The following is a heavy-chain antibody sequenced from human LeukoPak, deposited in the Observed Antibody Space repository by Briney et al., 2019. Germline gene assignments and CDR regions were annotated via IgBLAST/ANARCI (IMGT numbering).Heavy chain of an antibody. CDR3: ARARIAAAGVFDY. CDR1: GDSLNSGSYF. CDR2: VYSSGST. V-gene: IGHV4-61*09. D-gene: IGHD6-13*01. J-gene: IGHJ4*02. Sequence: SETLSLTCTVSGDSLNSGSYFWNWIRQPAGKGLEFIGHVYSSGSTHYNPSLKSRVTISVDTSKNQFSLKLSSMTAADTAVYYCARARIAAAGVFDYWGQGILVTVSS.